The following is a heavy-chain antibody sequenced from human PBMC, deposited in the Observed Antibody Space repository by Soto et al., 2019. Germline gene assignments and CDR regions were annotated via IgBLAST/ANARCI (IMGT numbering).Heavy chain of an antibody. D-gene: IGHD2-15*01. J-gene: IGHJ4*02. Sequence: SETLSLTCAVSGGSMYSPNWWTWFLQTPWKGLQWIGEIYHSESTNYNPSLKSRVTISVDKSKNQFSLKLTSLTAADTAIYYCARGSTRIRGLFDYWGQGLLVTVSS. CDR1: GGSMYSPNW. V-gene: IGHV4-4*02. CDR2: IYHSEST. CDR3: ARGSTRIRGLFDY.